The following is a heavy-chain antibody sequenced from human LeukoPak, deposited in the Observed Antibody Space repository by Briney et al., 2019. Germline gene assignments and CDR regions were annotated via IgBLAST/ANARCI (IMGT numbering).Heavy chain of an antibody. CDR2: IKPDGSEK. V-gene: IGHV3-7*01. CDR1: GFTFSSYS. CDR3: ARDTVGVTDY. J-gene: IGHJ4*02. D-gene: IGHD1-26*01. Sequence: GGSLRLSCAASGFTFSSYSMNWVRQAPGKGLEWVTNIKPDGSEKYYVDSVKGRFTISRDNAKNSLFLQMNSLRAEDTALYYCARDTVGVTDYWGQGTLVTVSS.